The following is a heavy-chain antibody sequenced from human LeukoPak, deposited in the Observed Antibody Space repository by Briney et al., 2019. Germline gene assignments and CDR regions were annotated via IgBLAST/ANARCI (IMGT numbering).Heavy chain of an antibody. D-gene: IGHD5-12*01. CDR3: ARDNSGYGHFDY. V-gene: IGHV4-31*03. CDR2: IYYSWNT. J-gene: IGHJ4*02. CDR1: GGPISSGGFY. Sequence: SETLSLTCTVSGGPISSGGFYWSWIRQHPGKGLEWIGYIYYSWNTYYNPSLKSRVTISVDTSKNQFSLKLSSVTAADTAVYYCARDNSGYGHFDYWGQGTLVTVSS.